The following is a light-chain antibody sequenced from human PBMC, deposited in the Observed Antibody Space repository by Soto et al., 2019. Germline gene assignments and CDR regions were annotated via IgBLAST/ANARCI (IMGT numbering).Light chain of an antibody. CDR1: QGISSY. J-gene: IGKJ1*01. Sequence: AIQVAHSPCSLSAYDGYRVTITCRASQGISSYLGWYQQKPGKAHNLLIYAASTLQSGVPSRFSGGGSGTDFTLTISSLQPEDFATYYCLQDYNYPRTFGQGTKADI. CDR3: LQDYNYPRT. CDR2: AAS. V-gene: IGKV1-6*01.